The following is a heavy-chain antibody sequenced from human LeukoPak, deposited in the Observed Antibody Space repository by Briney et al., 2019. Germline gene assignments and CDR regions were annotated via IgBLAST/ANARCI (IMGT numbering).Heavy chain of an antibody. CDR1: GYSFTSYW. CDR3: ARIRIYYGDYDEASPAFDAFDI. Sequence: GESLKISCKGSGYSFTSYWIGWVRQMPGKGLEWMGIIYPGDSGTRYSPSFQGQVTISADKSISTAYLQWSSLKASDTAMYYCARIRIYYGDYDEASPAFDAFDIWGQGTMVTVSS. D-gene: IGHD4-17*01. V-gene: IGHV5-51*01. J-gene: IGHJ3*02. CDR2: IYPGDSGT.